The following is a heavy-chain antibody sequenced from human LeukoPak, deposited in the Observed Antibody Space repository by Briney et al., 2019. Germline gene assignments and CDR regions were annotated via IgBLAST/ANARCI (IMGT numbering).Heavy chain of an antibody. Sequence: GESLKISCKGSGDSFTSYWIGWVRQMPGKGLEWMGIIYPGDSDTRYRPSFQGQVTISADKSISTAYLQWSSLKASDIAMNSWARQGGYCSSTSCYESWFDPWGQGTLVTVSS. CDR1: GDSFTSYW. CDR3: ARQGGYCSSTSCYESWFDP. V-gene: IGHV5-51*01. D-gene: IGHD2-2*01. CDR2: IYPGDSDT. J-gene: IGHJ5*02.